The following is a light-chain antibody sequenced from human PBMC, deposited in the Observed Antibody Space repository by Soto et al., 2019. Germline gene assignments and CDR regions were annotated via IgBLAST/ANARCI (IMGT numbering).Light chain of an antibody. J-gene: IGLJ3*02. V-gene: IGLV3-27*01. CDR3: ASGADNSGV. CDR2: RNN. Sequence: SYELTQPSSVSVSPGQTARITCSGAILARKNARWFQHKPGQAPLLVIYRNNERPSGIPERFSASTSGTTATLTSSGAHVEDEADYYCASGADNSGVFGVGTQLTVL. CDR1: ILARKN.